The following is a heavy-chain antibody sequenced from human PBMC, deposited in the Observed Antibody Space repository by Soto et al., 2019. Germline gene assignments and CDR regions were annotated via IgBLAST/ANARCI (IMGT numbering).Heavy chain of an antibody. J-gene: IGHJ4*02. CDR2: IYYSGST. Sequence: SSETLSLTCTVSGGSISSGGYYWSWIRQHPGKGLEWIGYIYYSGSTYYNPSLKSRVTISVDTSKNQLSLKLSSMTAADTAVYFCVRSPGWYKIDSWGQGILVTVSS. D-gene: IGHD6-19*01. CDR1: GGSISSGGYY. CDR3: VRSPGWYKIDS. V-gene: IGHV4-31*02.